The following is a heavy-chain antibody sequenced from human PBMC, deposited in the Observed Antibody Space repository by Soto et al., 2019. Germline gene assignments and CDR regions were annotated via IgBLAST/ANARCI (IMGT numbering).Heavy chain of an antibody. CDR3: ATVDRSVALVGWFDP. Sequence: QVHLEQSGAEVKKPGSSVKVSCKFSGGTFSSYVIIWVRQAPGQGLEWMGGIIPVSGTANYAQKFHGRVTISADAATNTAYMELSSVTFDDTAVYYCATVDRSVALVGWFDPWGPGTLVTVSS. D-gene: IGHD2-8*02. J-gene: IGHJ5*02. CDR1: GGTFSSYV. CDR2: IIPVSGTA. V-gene: IGHV1-69*01.